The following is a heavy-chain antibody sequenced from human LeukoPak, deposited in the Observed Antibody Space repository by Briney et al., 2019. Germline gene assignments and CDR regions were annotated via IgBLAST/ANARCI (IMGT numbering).Heavy chain of an antibody. D-gene: IGHD5-12*01. Sequence: GGSLRLSCAASGFTFSSYGMHWVRQAPGKGLEWVAVISYDGSNKYYADSVKGRFTISRDNSKNTLYLQMNSLRAEDTAVYYCAKAQRWEVATILDYWGQGTLVTVPS. CDR3: AKAQRWEVATILDY. J-gene: IGHJ4*02. CDR2: ISYDGSNK. V-gene: IGHV3-30*18. CDR1: GFTFSSYG.